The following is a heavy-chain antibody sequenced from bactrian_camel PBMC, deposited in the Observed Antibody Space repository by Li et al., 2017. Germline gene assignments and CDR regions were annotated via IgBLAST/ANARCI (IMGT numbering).Heavy chain of an antibody. CDR2: MYSDGTNI. CDR3: VCDGGAWYGRL. Sequence: HVQLVESGGGLVQPGGSLRLSCAASGFTFSGRTMAWVRQAPGKGLEWVSTMYSDGTNIDYGDSVKDRFTIPRDFAKNTLYLQMNSLKPEDTAVYYCVCDGGAWYGRLWGQGTQVTVS. V-gene: IGHV3-2*01. CDR1: GFTFSGRT. D-gene: IGHD6*01. J-gene: IGHJ4*01.